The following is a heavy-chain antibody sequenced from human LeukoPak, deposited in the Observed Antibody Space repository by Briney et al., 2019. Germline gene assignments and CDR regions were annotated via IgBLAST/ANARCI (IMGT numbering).Heavy chain of an antibody. Sequence: PGRSLRLSCAASGLTFSSYGMHWVRQAPGKGLEWVAFIRYDGSNKYYADSVKGRFTISRDNSKNTLYLQMNSLRAEDTAVYYCAKTYSYEAYYYYYMDVWGKGTTVTVSS. V-gene: IGHV3-30*02. D-gene: IGHD5-18*01. CDR1: GLTFSSYG. J-gene: IGHJ6*03. CDR2: IRYDGSNK. CDR3: AKTYSYEAYYYYYMDV.